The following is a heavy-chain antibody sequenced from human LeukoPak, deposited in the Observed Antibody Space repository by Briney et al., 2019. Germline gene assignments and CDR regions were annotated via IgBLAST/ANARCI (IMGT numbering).Heavy chain of an antibody. J-gene: IGHJ5*02. CDR1: GGSISSSSYY. V-gene: IGHV4-39*07. CDR2: IYYSGST. CDR3: ARDGYSSSPSWFDP. D-gene: IGHD6-13*01. Sequence: SETLSLTCTVSGGSISSSSYYWGWIRQPPGKGLEWIGSIYYSGSTYYNPSLKSRVTISVDTSKNQFSLKLSSVTAADTAVYYCARDGYSSSPSWFDPWGQGTLVTVSS.